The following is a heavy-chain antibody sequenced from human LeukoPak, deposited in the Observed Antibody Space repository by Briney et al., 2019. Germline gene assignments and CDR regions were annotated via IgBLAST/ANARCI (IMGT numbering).Heavy chain of an antibody. D-gene: IGHD3-22*01. Sequence: AALVKVSCKASGYTFTSYYMHWVRQAPGQGLEWMGIINPSGGSTSYAQKFQGRVTMTRDTSTSTVYMELSSLRSEDTAVYYCARDLLLYDSSGYYSHFDYWGQGTLVTVSS. J-gene: IGHJ4*02. CDR2: INPSGGST. V-gene: IGHV1-46*01. CDR3: ARDLLLYDSSGYYSHFDY. CDR1: GYTFTSYY.